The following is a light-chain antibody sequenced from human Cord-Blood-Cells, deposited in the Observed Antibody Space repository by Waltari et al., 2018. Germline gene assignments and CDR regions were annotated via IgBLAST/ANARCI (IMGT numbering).Light chain of an antibody. V-gene: IGLV3-27*01. CDR2: KDS. CDR1: VLAKNH. Sequence: SYELTQPSSVSVSPGQTARTTCSGDVLAKNHARWFQQKPGQAPVLVIYKDSERPSGIPERFSGSSSGTTVTLTISGAQVEDEADYYCYSAADNNWVFGGGTKLTVL. J-gene: IGLJ3*02. CDR3: YSAADNNWV.